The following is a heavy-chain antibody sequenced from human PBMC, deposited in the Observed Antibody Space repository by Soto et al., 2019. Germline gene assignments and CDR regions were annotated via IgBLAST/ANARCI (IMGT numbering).Heavy chain of an antibody. J-gene: IGHJ4*02. V-gene: IGHV3-23*01. D-gene: IGHD4-17*01. Sequence: EVQLLESGGGLVQPGGSLRLSCAASGFTFGTYAMSWVRQAPGKGLEWVSGISGSGGSTHYADSVKGRFTMSRDNSKNTLYLQMNSLRAEDTAVYYCAKDGDYGGNPIICFFDYWGQGALVTVSS. CDR3: AKDGDYGGNPIICFFDY. CDR1: GFTFGTYA. CDR2: ISGSGGST.